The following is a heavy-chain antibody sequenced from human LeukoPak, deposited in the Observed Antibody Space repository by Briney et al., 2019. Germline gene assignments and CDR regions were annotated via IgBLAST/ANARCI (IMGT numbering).Heavy chain of an antibody. V-gene: IGHV4-59*01. CDR3: ARAMIGYCSSTSCHLPTNWFDP. J-gene: IGHJ5*02. Sequence: SETLSLTCTVSGGSISSYYWSWIRQPPGKVLEWIGYIYYSGSTNYNPSLKSRVTISVDTSKNQFSLKLSSVTAADTAVYYCARAMIGYCSSTSCHLPTNWFDPWGQGTLVTVSS. CDR1: GGSISSYY. CDR2: IYYSGST. D-gene: IGHD2-2*01.